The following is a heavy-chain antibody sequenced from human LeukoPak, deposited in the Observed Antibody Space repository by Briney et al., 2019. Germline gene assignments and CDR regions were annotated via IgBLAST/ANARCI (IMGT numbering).Heavy chain of an antibody. D-gene: IGHD3-10*01. CDR3: ARYTMVRGRGFWFDP. Sequence: ASVKVSCKASGYTFTGYYMHWVRQAPGQGLEWMGWINPNSGGTNYAQKFQGRVTMTRDTSISTAYMELSRLRSDDPAVYYCARYTMVRGRGFWFDPWGQGTLVTVSS. CDR1: GYTFTGYY. V-gene: IGHV1-2*02. J-gene: IGHJ5*02. CDR2: INPNSGGT.